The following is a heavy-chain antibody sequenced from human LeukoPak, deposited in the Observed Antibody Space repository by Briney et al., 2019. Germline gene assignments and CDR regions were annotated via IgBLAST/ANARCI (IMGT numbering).Heavy chain of an antibody. CDR2: ISSSSSYI. Sequence: GGSLRLSCAASGFTFSSYSMNWVRQAPGKGLEWASSISSSSSYIYYADSVKGRFTISRDNAKNSLYLQMNSLRAEDTAVYYCARDSGITMVRGVIIHNTNNWFDPWGQGTLVTVSS. CDR1: GFTFSSYS. D-gene: IGHD3-10*01. J-gene: IGHJ5*02. V-gene: IGHV3-21*01. CDR3: ARDSGITMVRGVIIHNTNNWFDP.